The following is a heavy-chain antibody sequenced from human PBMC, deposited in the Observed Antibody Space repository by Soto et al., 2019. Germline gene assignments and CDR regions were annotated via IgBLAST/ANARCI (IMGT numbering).Heavy chain of an antibody. J-gene: IGHJ4*02. V-gene: IGHV1-18*04. CDR2: VSAYNGDT. Sequence: GASVKVSCKASGYTFTNYGFSWVRQAPGQGLELMGWVSAYNGDTNYAQKFRGRVTLATDASTSTAHMELRSLRSDDTAVYYCARRARYYGGSAGYWGQGPLVTVSS. CDR3: ARRARYYGGSAGY. D-gene: IGHD4-17*01. CDR1: GYTFTNYG.